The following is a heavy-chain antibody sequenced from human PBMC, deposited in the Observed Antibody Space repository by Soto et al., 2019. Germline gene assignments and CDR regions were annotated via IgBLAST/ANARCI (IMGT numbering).Heavy chain of an antibody. CDR2: ISYDGSNK. CDR1: GFTFSSYA. Sequence: GGSLRLSCAASGFTFSSYAMHWVRQAPGKGLEWVAVISYDGSNKYYADSVKGRFTISRDNSKNTLYLQMNSLRAEDTAVYYCARSTSLRRAFDIWAQGTMVTVSS. CDR3: ARSTSLRRAFDI. J-gene: IGHJ3*02. V-gene: IGHV3-30-3*01.